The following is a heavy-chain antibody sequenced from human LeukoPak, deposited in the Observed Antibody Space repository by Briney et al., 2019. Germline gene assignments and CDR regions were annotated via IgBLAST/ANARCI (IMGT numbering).Heavy chain of an antibody. D-gene: IGHD3-22*01. Sequence: ASVKVSCKASGYTFTSYGISWVRQAPGQGLEWMGWISAYNGNTNYAQKLQGRVTMTTDTSTSTAYMELRSLRSDDTAVYYCAREEVEYYYDSSGYLIDYWGQGTLVTVSS. CDR3: AREEVEYYYDSSGYLIDY. V-gene: IGHV1-18*01. CDR2: ISAYNGNT. CDR1: GYTFTSYG. J-gene: IGHJ4*02.